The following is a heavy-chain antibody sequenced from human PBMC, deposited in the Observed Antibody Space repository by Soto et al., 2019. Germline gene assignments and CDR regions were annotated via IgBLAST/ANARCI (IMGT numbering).Heavy chain of an antibody. CDR2: IYYSGNT. CDR3: ASTYSGYLDN. J-gene: IGHJ4*02. D-gene: IGHD3-22*01. V-gene: IGHV4-31*03. CDR1: GGSISGGAYY. Sequence: SETLSFTCTVSGGSISGGAYYWSWIRQHPGKGLEWIAYIYYSGNTYYNPSLKSRTTISVDTSKNQFSLKLTSVTDADTAVYYCASTYSGYLDNWGQGTLVTVSS.